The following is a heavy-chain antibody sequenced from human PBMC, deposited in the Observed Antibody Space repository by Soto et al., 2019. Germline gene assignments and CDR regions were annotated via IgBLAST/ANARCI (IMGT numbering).Heavy chain of an antibody. V-gene: IGHV3-23*01. CDR3: AKVFYYYDSSGYYYFDY. Sequence: GGSLRLSCAASGFTFSSYAVSWVRQAPGKGPEWISTISGSGSTIYYADSVKGRFTISRDNSKNTLYLQMSSLRAEDTAVYYCAKVFYYYDSSGYYYFDYWGQGTLVTVSS. CDR1: GFTFSSYA. CDR2: ISGSGSTI. D-gene: IGHD3-22*01. J-gene: IGHJ4*02.